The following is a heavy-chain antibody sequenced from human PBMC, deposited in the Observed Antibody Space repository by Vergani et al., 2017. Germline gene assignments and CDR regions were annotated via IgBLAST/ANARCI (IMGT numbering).Heavy chain of an antibody. CDR3: ARGITVVDY. CDR1: GYTLTGYY. CDR2: INPNSGGT. V-gene: IGHV1-2*02. D-gene: IGHD4-23*01. Sequence: VQLVQSGAEVKKPGASVKVSCKASGYTLTGYYMHWVRQAPGQGLEWMGWINPNSGGTKYAQKFQGRVTMTRDTSISTAYMELSRLRSDDTAVYYCARGITVVDYWGQGTLVTVSS. J-gene: IGHJ4*02.